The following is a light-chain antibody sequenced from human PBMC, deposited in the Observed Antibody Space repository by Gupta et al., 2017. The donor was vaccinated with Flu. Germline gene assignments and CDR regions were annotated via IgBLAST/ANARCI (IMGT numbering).Light chain of an antibody. CDR1: RDIKNY. Sequence: DIQLTQSPSFLSASVWDRVTITCRASRDIKNYLAWFQQKPGQAPKLLIYGAFTLQSGVPSRFSGSGAGPEFTLTISSLQPEDFATYYCQQLNSYPPFAFGPGTKVDVK. J-gene: IGKJ3*01. CDR2: GAF. V-gene: IGKV1-9*01. CDR3: QQLNSYPPFA.